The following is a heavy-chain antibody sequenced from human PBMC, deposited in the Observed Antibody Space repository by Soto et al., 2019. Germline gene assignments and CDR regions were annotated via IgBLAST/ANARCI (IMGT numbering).Heavy chain of an antibody. CDR1: GGTFSSYA. Sequence: SVKVSCKASGGTFSSYAISWVRQAPGQGLEWMGGIIPIFGTANYAQKFQGRVTITADKSTSTAYMELSSLRSEDTAVYYCARRSSSGYSSSTNWFDPWGQGTLVTVSS. J-gene: IGHJ5*02. CDR2: IIPIFGTA. D-gene: IGHD6-13*01. CDR3: ARRSSSGYSSSTNWFDP. V-gene: IGHV1-69*06.